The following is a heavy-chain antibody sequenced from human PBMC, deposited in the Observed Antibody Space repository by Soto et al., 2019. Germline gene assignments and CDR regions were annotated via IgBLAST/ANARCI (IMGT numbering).Heavy chain of an antibody. CDR1: GFTFSSYA. CDR3: AKGAGGRYCSSTSCYPLWYFDY. V-gene: IGHV3-23*01. CDR2: ISGSGGST. J-gene: IGHJ4*02. Sequence: EVQLLESGGGLVQPGGSLRLSCAASGFTFSSYAMSWVRQAPGKGLEWVSAISGSGGSTYYADSVKGRFTISRDNSKNQLLQKKNHMSAEDTAVYYGAKGAGGRYCSSTSCYPLWYFDYWGQGTLVTVSS. D-gene: IGHD2-2*01.